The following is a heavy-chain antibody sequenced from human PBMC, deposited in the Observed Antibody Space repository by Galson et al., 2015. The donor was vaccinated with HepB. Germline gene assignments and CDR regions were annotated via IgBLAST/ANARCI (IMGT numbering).Heavy chain of an antibody. CDR2: ISYDGSNK. J-gene: IGHJ6*02. CDR1: GFTFSSYA. V-gene: IGHV3-30*04. CDR3: ARVGIAAAGTPSDYYYYYGMDV. D-gene: IGHD6-13*01. Sequence: SLRLSCAASGFTFSSYAMHWVRQAPGKGLEWVAVISYDGSNKYYADSVKGRFTISRDNSKNTLYLQMNSLRAEDTAVYYCARVGIAAAGTPSDYYYYYGMDVWGQGTTVTVSS.